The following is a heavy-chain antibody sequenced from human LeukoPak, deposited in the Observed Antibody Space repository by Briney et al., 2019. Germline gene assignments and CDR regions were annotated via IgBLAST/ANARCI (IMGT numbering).Heavy chain of an antibody. CDR2: IKQDGTEK. V-gene: IGHV3-7*01. J-gene: IGHJ4*02. Sequence: PGGSLRLSCAASRFTFVDYWMSWVRQAPGKGLEWVANIKQDGTEKYYVDSVKGRFTISRDNAKKSLYLQMNSLRAEDTAVYYCARDRLGAEYDYWGQGTLVSVSS. D-gene: IGHD3-16*01. CDR3: ARDRLGAEYDY. CDR1: RFTFVDYW.